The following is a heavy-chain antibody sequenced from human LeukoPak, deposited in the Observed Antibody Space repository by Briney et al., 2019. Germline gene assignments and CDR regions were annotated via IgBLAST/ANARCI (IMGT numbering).Heavy chain of an antibody. CDR3: ARDLGLREGVGWFGELSPVA. V-gene: IGHV1-69*01. Sequence: SVRVSCKASGGTFSSYAISWVRQAPGQGLEWMGGIIPIFGTANYAQKFQGRVTITADESTSTAYMELSSLRSEDTAVYYCARDLGLREGVGWFGELSPVAWGQGTLVTVSS. D-gene: IGHD3-10*01. CDR2: IIPIFGTA. CDR1: GGTFSSYA. J-gene: IGHJ5*02.